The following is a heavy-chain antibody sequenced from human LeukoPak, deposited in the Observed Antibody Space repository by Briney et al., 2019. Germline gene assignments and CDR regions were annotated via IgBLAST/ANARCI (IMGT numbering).Heavy chain of an antibody. V-gene: IGHV1-2*02. Sequence: ASVTLSRRASVYTFTDYYIHWVRHPPAPGHEWMGWISIKNCGTNYAQKFQGRVTMTRDTSNSTAYMELSSLRSDDTAVYYCARVYYFGSGSYPLHYFVYWGQGTLVTVSS. J-gene: IGHJ4*02. CDR3: ARVYYFGSGSYPLHYFVY. CDR1: VYTFTDYY. D-gene: IGHD3-10*01. CDR2: ISIKNCGT.